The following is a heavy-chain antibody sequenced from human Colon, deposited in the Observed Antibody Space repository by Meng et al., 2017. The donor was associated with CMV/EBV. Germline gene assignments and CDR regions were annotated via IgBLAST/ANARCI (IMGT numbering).Heavy chain of an antibody. Sequence: GGSLSLSCSASGRNFNRYGVHWVRQAPGKGLEWVATVSHDGDKTYYADSVRGRFAILRDSPKNTVDLQLNSLTTDDTGVYYCAAEYQFLNAPYYEYWGQGALVTVSS. CDR3: AAEYQFLNAPYYEY. J-gene: IGHJ4*02. CDR2: VSHDGDKT. D-gene: IGHD2-2*01. CDR1: GRNFNRYG. V-gene: IGHV3-30*01.